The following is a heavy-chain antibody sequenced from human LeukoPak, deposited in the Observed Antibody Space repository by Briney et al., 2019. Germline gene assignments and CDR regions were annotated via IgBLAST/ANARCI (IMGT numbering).Heavy chain of an antibody. D-gene: IGHD6-13*01. J-gene: IGHJ6*03. V-gene: IGHV4-34*01. Sequence: SETLTLTCAVYGGSFSGYYWSWIRQPPGKGLEWIGEINHSGSTNYNPSLKSRVTISVDTSKNQFSLKLSSVTAADTAVYDCARGGSSSSWYKPRHYYMDVWGKGTTVTVSS. CDR2: INHSGST. CDR1: GGSFSGYY. CDR3: ARGGSSSSWYKPRHYYMDV.